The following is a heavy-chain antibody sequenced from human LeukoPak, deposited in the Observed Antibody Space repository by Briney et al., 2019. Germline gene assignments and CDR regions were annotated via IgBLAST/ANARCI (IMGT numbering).Heavy chain of an antibody. Sequence: SETLSLTCAVYGGSFSGYYWSWIRQHPGKGLEWIGYIHHSGSTHYNPSLKSRVTISVDVSKNQFSLKLSSVTAADTAVYYCARLDSSSYGALGWFDPWGQGSLVTVSS. D-gene: IGHD4-11*01. CDR3: ARLDSSSYGALGWFDP. CDR1: GGSFSGYY. CDR2: IHHSGST. J-gene: IGHJ5*02. V-gene: IGHV4-34*09.